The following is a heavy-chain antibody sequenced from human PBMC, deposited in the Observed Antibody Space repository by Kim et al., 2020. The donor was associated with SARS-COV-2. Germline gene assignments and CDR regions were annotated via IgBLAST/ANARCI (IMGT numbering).Heavy chain of an antibody. V-gene: IGHV3-7*03. CDR1: GFSFNSYW. CDR2: IKEDGGDL. CDR3: VRQKVGHITCFDC. D-gene: IGHD1-26*01. J-gene: IGHJ4*02. Sequence: GGSLRLSCAASGFSFNSYWMSWVRQAPGKGLEWVANIKEDGGDLYYVDSVKGRFTISRDNAKNSLYLQMNSLRVEDTAVYYCVRQKVGHITCFDCWGQRTLVTVSS.